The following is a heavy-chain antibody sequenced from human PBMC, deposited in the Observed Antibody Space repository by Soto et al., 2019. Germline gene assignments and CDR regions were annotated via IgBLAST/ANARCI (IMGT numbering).Heavy chain of an antibody. CDR3: ARVFCSGGSCYPLYGMDV. D-gene: IGHD2-15*01. V-gene: IGHV1-18*04. Sequence: QVQMVQSGAEVKKPGASVKVSCKASGYTFTSYGISWVRQAPGQGLEWMGWISAYNGNTNYAQKLQGRVTMTTDTYTSTAYMELRSLRSDDTAVYYCARVFCSGGSCYPLYGMDVWGQGTTVTVSS. CDR2: ISAYNGNT. CDR1: GYTFTSYG. J-gene: IGHJ6*02.